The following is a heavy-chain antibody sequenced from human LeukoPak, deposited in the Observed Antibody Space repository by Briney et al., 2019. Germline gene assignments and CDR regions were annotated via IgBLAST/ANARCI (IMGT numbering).Heavy chain of an antibody. CDR3: ARVDSGHDYGPS. D-gene: IGHD5-12*01. CDR2: INPSGGST. J-gene: IGHJ3*01. V-gene: IGHV1-46*01. CDR1: AYTFTSYY. Sequence: ASVKVSCKASAYTFTSYYMHWVRQAPGQGLEWMGIINPSGGSTSYAQKFQGRVTMTRDTSISTAYMEVSRLRSDDTAVYYCARVDSGHDYGPSWGQGTTVTVSS.